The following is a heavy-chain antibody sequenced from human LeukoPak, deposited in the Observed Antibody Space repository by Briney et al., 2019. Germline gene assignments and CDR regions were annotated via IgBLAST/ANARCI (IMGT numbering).Heavy chain of an antibody. CDR2: INHSGST. CDR1: GGSFSGYY. V-gene: IGHV4-34*01. Sequence: SETLSLTCAVYGGSFSGYYWTWIRQPPGKGLEWIGEINHSGSTNYNPSLKSRVTISVDTSKNQFSLKLSSVTAADTAVYYCARVGGVAGTGIDYWGQGTLVTVSS. J-gene: IGHJ4*02. CDR3: ARVGGVAGTGIDY. D-gene: IGHD6-19*01.